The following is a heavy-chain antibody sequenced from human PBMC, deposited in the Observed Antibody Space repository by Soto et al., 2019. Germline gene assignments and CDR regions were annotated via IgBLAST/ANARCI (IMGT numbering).Heavy chain of an antibody. J-gene: IGHJ5*02. CDR2: MNPNSGNT. D-gene: IGHD2-15*01. CDR1: GYTFKNYD. CDR3: ARAPVYGGNGWLDP. V-gene: IGHV1-8*01. Sequence: QVQLVQSGAEVKRPGASVMVSCRATGYTFKNYDINWVRQATGQGLEWTGRMNPNSGNTGYAQKFQGRGTMTRNTSISTAYLELSSLRSEDTAVYYCARAPVYGGNGWLDPWGQGTLVTVSS.